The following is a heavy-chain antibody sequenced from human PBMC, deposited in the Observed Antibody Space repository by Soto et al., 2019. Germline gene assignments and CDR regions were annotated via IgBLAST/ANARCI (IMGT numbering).Heavy chain of an antibody. CDR1: GGSSSSSSYY. CDR3: ARAKAYDFWSGYYFGY. V-gene: IGHV4-39*01. J-gene: IGHJ4*02. CDR2: IYYSGST. Sequence: LSLTCSVSGGSSSSSSYYWGWSRQPPGKGLEWIGSIYYSGSTYYNPSLKSRVTISVDTSKNQFSLKLSSVTAADTAVYYCARAKAYDFWSGYYFGYWGQGTLVTVSS. D-gene: IGHD3-3*01.